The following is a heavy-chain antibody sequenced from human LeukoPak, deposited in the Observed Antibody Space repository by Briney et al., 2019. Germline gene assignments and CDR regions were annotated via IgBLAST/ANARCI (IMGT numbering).Heavy chain of an antibody. Sequence: GGSLRLSCAASGFTFSSYEMNRVRQAPGKGLEWVSYISSSGSTIYYADSVKGRFTISRDNAKNSLYLQMNSLRAEDTALYYCAILVGSCSGGSCYLGAPLDYWGQGTLVTVSS. J-gene: IGHJ4*02. CDR2: ISSSGSTI. D-gene: IGHD2-15*01. CDR1: GFTFSSYE. V-gene: IGHV3-48*03. CDR3: AILVGSCSGGSCYLGAPLDY.